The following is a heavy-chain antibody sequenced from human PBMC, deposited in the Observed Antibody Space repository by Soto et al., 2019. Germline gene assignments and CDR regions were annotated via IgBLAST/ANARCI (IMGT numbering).Heavy chain of an antibody. D-gene: IGHD1-1*01. Sequence: SGPTLVNPTQTLTLPCTFSGFSLSTSGMCVSWIRQPPGKALEWLARIDWDDDKYYSPSLKTRLTISKDTSKNQVVLTMTNMDPVDTATYYCAHSQVTTGTTLFDYWGQGTLVTVSS. CDR1: GFSLSTSGMC. V-gene: IGHV2-70*12. CDR2: IDWDDDK. CDR3: AHSQVTTGTTLFDY. J-gene: IGHJ4*02.